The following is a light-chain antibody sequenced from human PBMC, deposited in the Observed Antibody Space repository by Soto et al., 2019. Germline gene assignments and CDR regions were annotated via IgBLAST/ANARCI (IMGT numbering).Light chain of an antibody. J-gene: IGLJ2*01. CDR2: SFN. CDR1: KSNIGSNT. V-gene: IGLV1-44*01. CDR3: SSYTSSSTLVV. Sequence: QSVLTQPPSASGTPGQRVTISCSGSKSNIGSNTVNWYQLVPGTAPKLLIYSFNERPSGVPDRFSGSKSGNTASLTISGLQAEDEADYYCSSYTSSSTLVVFGGGTKLTVL.